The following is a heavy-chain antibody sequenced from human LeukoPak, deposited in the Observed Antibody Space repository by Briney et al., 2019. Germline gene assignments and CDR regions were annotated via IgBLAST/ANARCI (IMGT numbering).Heavy chain of an antibody. J-gene: IGHJ4*02. V-gene: IGHV4-4*09. CDR1: GDSLGIYK. CDR2: ISSSGSA. D-gene: IGHD1-1*01. Sequence: SETLSLTCSVSGDSLGIYKWSWIRQPPGKGLEWIAHISSSGSAIYNPSLMSRVSMSVDTSKNQFSLRLTSVTAADTAVYYCARCNQNEEFDYWGQGTLVTVSS. CDR3: ARCNQNEEFDY.